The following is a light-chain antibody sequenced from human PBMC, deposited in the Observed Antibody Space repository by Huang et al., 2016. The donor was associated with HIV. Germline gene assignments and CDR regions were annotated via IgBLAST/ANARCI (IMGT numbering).Light chain of an antibody. CDR2: AAS. J-gene: IGKJ2*01. V-gene: IGKV1-39*01. Sequence: DIQMTQSPSSLSASVGDRVTITCRASQNIGRDLNWYQQKSGKAPKLLIYAASSLQRGVPSRFSGIVFGTDFTLTISSLQPEDFATYYCQQSYSITRYTFGQGTKVEIK. CDR1: QNIGRD. CDR3: QQSYSITRYT.